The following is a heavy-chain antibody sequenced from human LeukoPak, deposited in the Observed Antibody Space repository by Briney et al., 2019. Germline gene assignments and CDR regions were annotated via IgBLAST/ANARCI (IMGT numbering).Heavy chain of an antibody. J-gene: IGHJ6*02. D-gene: IGHD2-2*01. CDR2: ISSSGIST. Sequence: GGSLRLSCETSGFTFSFSSYFMTWVRQAPGTGLEWVSYISSSGISTRHADSVRGRFTISRDNAKNSVYLQMNSLRAEDTAVYYCARDEGYCSRTSCYGASKGMDVWGQGTAVIVSS. CDR1: GFTFSFSSYF. V-gene: IGHV3-48*01. CDR3: ARDEGYCSRTSCYGASKGMDV.